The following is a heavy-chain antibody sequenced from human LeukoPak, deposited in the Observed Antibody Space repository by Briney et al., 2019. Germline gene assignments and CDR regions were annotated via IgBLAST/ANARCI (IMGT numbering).Heavy chain of an antibody. D-gene: IGHD5-18*01. Sequence: PGGSLRLSCAASGFTFSSYSMNWVRQAPGKGLEWVSYISSSSSIIYYADSVKGRFTISRDNAKNSLYLQMTSLRDEDTAVYYCAREGYSYGYFDYWGQGTLVTVSS. CDR1: GFTFSSYS. V-gene: IGHV3-48*02. J-gene: IGHJ4*02. CDR3: AREGYSYGYFDY. CDR2: ISSSSSII.